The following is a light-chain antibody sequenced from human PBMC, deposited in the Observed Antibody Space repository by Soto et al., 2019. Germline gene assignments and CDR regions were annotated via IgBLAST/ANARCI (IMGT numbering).Light chain of an antibody. CDR2: RAS. CDR1: QSISSS. V-gene: IGKV1-5*03. J-gene: IGKJ1*01. Sequence: DIQMTQSPSTLSASVGDRVTITCRASQSISSSLAWYQQKPGKAPNLLIYRASSLQSGVPSRFSGSGSGTDFTLTISSLQPDDFATYYCQQYNSSSRTFDQGTKVDIK. CDR3: QQYNSSSRT.